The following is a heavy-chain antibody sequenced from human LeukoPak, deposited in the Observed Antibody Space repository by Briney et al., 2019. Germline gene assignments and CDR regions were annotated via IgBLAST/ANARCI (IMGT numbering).Heavy chain of an antibody. Sequence: GSLRLSCAASGFTFSNAWMSWVRQAPGKGLEWVDRIKSKTDGGTTDYAAPVKGRFTISRDDSKNTLYLQMNSLKTEDTAVYYCTTGDYDILTGYLSFDYWGQGTLVTVSS. J-gene: IGHJ4*02. D-gene: IGHD3-9*01. V-gene: IGHV3-15*01. CDR3: TTGDYDILTGYLSFDY. CDR2: IKSKTDGGTT. CDR1: GFTFSNAW.